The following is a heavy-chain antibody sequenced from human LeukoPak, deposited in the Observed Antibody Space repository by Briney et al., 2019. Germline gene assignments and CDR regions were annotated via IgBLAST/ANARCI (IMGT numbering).Heavy chain of an antibody. D-gene: IGHD7-27*01. CDR1: GFTFSSTS. Sequence: GGSLRLSCAASGFTFSSTSMSWVRQAPGKGLVWVSRINSGGSGTSYADSVEGRFTISRDNVKNTLYLQMSSLRAEDTAVYYCASSLGPLPHYWGQGTLVTVSS. J-gene: IGHJ4*02. CDR3: ASSLGPLPHY. CDR2: INSGGSGT. V-gene: IGHV3-74*01.